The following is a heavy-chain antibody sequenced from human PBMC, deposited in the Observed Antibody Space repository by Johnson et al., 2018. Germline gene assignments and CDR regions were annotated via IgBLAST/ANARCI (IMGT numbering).Heavy chain of an antibody. J-gene: IGHJ3*02. CDR1: GFSFSSYS. D-gene: IGHD3-22*01. CDR3: VREDYDTKAFDI. V-gene: IGHV3-21*01. CDR2: ISNSDYK. Sequence: VQLVQSGGGLVKPGGSLRLSCVASGFSFSSYSMNWVRQAPGKGLEWVSYISNSDYKDHADSVKGRLIISRDNAKNSLYLQMNSLRAEDTAVYYCVREDYDTKAFDIWGQGTMVTVSS.